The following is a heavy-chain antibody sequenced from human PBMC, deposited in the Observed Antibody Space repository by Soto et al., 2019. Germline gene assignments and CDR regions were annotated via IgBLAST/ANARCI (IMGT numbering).Heavy chain of an antibody. CDR1: GGSISSSNW. CDR3: ARSLYYYDSSGYYNLGNNWFDP. Sequence: SETLSLTCAVSGGSISSSNWWSWVRQPPGKGLEWIGEIYHSGSTNYNPSLKSRVTISVDKSKNQFSLKLSSVTAADTAVYYCARSLYYYDSSGYYNLGNNWFDPWGQGTLVTVSS. D-gene: IGHD3-22*01. V-gene: IGHV4-4*02. J-gene: IGHJ5*02. CDR2: IYHSGST.